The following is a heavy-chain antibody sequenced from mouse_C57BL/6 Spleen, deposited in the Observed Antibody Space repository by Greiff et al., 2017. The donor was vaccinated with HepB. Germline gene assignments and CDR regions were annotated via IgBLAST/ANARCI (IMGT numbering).Heavy chain of an antibody. CDR2: IDPSDSYT. Sequence: VQLQQSGAELVKPGASVKLSCKASGYTFTSYWMQWVKQRPGQGLEWIGEIDPSDSYTNYNQKFKGKATLTVDTSSSTAYMQLSSLTSEDSAVYYCARRIYYGSSNHWYFDVWGTGTTVTVSS. V-gene: IGHV1-50*01. J-gene: IGHJ1*03. CDR1: GYTFTSYW. D-gene: IGHD1-1*01. CDR3: ARRIYYGSSNHWYFDV.